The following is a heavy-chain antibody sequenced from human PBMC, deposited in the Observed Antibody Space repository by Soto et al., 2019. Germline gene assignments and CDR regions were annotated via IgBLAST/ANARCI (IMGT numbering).Heavy chain of an antibody. CDR3: ARDRATGRIAEPDAFDI. J-gene: IGHJ3*02. Sequence: ASVKVSCKASGYTFTSYYMHWVRQAPGQGLEWMGIINPSGGSTSYAQKFQGRVTMTRDTSTSTVYMELSSLRSEDTAVYYCARDRATGRIAEPDAFDIWGQGTMVTVSS. V-gene: IGHV1-46*01. CDR2: INPSGGST. D-gene: IGHD2-21*01. CDR1: GYTFTSYY.